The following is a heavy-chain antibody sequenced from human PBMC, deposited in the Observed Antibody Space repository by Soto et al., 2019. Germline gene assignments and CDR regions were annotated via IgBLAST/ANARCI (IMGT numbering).Heavy chain of an antibody. V-gene: IGHV2-5*02. CDR2: IYWDDDK. D-gene: IGHD2-15*01. J-gene: IGHJ4*02. Sequence: QITLRESGPTLVQPTQTLTLTCTLSGVSLTTSGVGVGWIRQPPGTALEWLALIYWDDDKRFSPSLKSRLAITRDTSKNQVVMTMPDMAPVDTAIYYCAHRQRTVVVGAPFDLWGQGSQVTVSS. CDR1: GVSLTTSGVG. CDR3: AHRQRTVVVGAPFDL.